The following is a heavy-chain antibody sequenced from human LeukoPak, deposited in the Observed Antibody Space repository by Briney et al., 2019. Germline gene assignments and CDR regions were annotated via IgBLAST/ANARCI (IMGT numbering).Heavy chain of an antibody. CDR2: IRSKGYGGTT. Sequence: GGSLRLSCAASGFTFSNYGMHWVRQAPGKGLEWVGFIRSKGYGGTTEYAASVKGRFTISRDDSKSIAYLQMNSLKTEDTAVYYCTRGTAAGRWGQGTLVTVSS. CDR1: GFTFSNYG. V-gene: IGHV3-49*04. D-gene: IGHD6-13*01. CDR3: TRGTAAGR. J-gene: IGHJ4*02.